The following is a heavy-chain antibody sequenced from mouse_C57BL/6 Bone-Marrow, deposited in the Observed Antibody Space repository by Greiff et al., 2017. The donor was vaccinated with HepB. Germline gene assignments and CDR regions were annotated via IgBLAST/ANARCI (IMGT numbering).Heavy chain of an antibody. Sequence: EVQLQQSGPELVKPGASVKISCKASGYTFTDYYMNWVKQSHGKSLEWIGDINPNNGGTSYNQKFKGKATLTVDKSSSTAYMELRSLTSEDSAVYYCARGEQLRLPYYFDYWGQGTTLTVSS. CDR2: INPNNGGT. D-gene: IGHD3-2*02. J-gene: IGHJ2*01. CDR1: GYTFTDYY. CDR3: ARGEQLRLPYYFDY. V-gene: IGHV1-26*01.